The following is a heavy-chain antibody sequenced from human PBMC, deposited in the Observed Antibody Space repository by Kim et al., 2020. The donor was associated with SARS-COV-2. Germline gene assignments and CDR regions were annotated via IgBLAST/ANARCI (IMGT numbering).Heavy chain of an antibody. V-gene: IGHV3-33*01. D-gene: IGHD3-22*01. CDR2: IWYDGSNK. J-gene: IGHJ6*02. CDR3: ARDRGYYDSSGRRLSYGMDV. Sequence: GGSLRLSCAASGFTFSSYGMHWVRQAPGKGLEWVAVIWYDGSNKYYADSVKGRFTISRDNSKNTLYLQMNSLRAEDTAVYYCARDRGYYDSSGRRLSYGMDVWGQGTPVTVSS. CDR1: GFTFSSYG.